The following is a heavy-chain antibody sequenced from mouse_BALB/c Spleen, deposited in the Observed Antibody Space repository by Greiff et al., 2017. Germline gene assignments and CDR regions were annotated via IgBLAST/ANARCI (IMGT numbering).Heavy chain of an antibody. CDR2: IYPGSGST. Sequence: LQQPGSELVRPGASVKLSCKASGYTFTSYWMHWVKQRPGQGLEWIGNIYPGSGSTNYDEKFKSKATLIVDTSSSTAYMQLSSLTSEDSAVYYCYYYGSSYGYFDVWGAGTTVTVSS. V-gene: IGHV1S22*01. J-gene: IGHJ1*01. D-gene: IGHD1-1*01. CDR1: GYTFTSYW. CDR3: YYYGSSYGYFDV.